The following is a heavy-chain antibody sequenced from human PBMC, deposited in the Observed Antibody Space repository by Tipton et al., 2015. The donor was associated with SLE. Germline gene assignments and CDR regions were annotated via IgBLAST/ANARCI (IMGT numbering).Heavy chain of an antibody. J-gene: IGHJ3*02. CDR1: GGSISSYY. CDR3: ARLVDSSGYHGAFDI. V-gene: IGHV4-59*01. D-gene: IGHD3-22*01. CDR2: IYYSGST. Sequence: LRLSCSVSGGSISSYYWSWIRQSPGKGLEWIGYIYYSGSTKYNPSLKSRVTISLDTSKNQFSLKLNSVTAADTAVYYCARLVDSSGYHGAFDIWGQGTMVTVSS.